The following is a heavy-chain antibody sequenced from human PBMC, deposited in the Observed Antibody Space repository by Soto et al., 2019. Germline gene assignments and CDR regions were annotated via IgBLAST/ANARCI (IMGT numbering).Heavy chain of an antibody. Sequence: SETLSLTCTVSGGSISSGSYYWGWIRQPPGKGLEWIGYIYYSGSTYYNPSLKSRVTISVDTSKNQFSLKLSSVTAADTAVYYCARSPTLQSNYGMDVWGQGTTVTASS. CDR1: GGSISSGSYY. V-gene: IGHV4-39*07. J-gene: IGHJ6*02. CDR2: IYYSGST. D-gene: IGHD4-4*01. CDR3: ARSPTLQSNYGMDV.